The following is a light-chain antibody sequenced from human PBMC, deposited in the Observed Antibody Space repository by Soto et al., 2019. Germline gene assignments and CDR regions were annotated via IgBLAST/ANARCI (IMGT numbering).Light chain of an antibody. CDR1: QSVSSN. V-gene: IGKV3-15*01. Sequence: EIVMTQSPATLSVSPGERATLSCRASQSVSSNLAWYQQKPGQAPRLLIYGASTRATGIRARFSGSGSGTEFTLTISSLQSEDFAVYYCQQYNNWPSYTFGQGTKLEIK. CDR2: GAS. CDR3: QQYNNWPSYT. J-gene: IGKJ2*01.